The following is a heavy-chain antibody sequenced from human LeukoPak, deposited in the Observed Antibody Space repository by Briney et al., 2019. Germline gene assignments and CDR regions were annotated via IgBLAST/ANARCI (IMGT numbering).Heavy chain of an antibody. CDR3: ARDSGIMIFGVGPFDY. CDR1: GFTFSSYW. V-gene: IGHV3-7*01. J-gene: IGHJ4*02. Sequence: PGGSLRLSCAASGFTFSSYWMSWVRQAPGKGLEWVANIKQDGGEKYYVDSVKGRFTISRDNAKNSLYLQMNSLRAEDTAVYYCARDSGIMIFGVGPFDYWGQGTLVTVSS. CDR2: IKQDGGEK. D-gene: IGHD3-3*01.